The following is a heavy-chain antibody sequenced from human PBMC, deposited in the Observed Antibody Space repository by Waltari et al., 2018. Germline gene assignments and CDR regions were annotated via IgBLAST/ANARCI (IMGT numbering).Heavy chain of an antibody. CDR1: GYTFTGYY. Sequence: QVQLVQSGAEVKKPGASVKVSCKASGYTFTGYYMHWVRQAPGQGLEWMGWINPNSGGTNYAQKFQGRVTMTRDTSISTAYMELSRLRSDDTAVYYCARAPPDSSSWYGWFDPWGQGTLVTVSS. CDR3: ARAPPDSSSWYGWFDP. V-gene: IGHV1-2*02. CDR2: INPNSGGT. J-gene: IGHJ5*02. D-gene: IGHD6-13*01.